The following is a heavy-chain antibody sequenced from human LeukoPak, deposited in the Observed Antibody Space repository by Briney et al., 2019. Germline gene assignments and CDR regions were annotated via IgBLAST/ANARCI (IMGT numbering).Heavy chain of an antibody. D-gene: IGHD3-22*01. V-gene: IGHV4-4*07. CDR1: GGSISSYY. CDR3: ARGTRARSGYYNWYFDL. J-gene: IGHJ2*01. Sequence: SETLSLTCTVSGGSISSYYWSWIRQPAGKGLEWIGRIYTSGSTNYNPSLKSRVTMSVDTSKNQFSLKLSSVTAADTAVYYCARGTRARSGYYNWYFDLWGRGTLVTVSS. CDR2: IYTSGST.